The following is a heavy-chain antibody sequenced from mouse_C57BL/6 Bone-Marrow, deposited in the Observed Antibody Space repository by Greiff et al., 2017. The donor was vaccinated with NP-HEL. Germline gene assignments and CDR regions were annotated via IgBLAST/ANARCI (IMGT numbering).Heavy chain of an antibody. D-gene: IGHD1-1*01. Sequence: EVQLQQSGAELVRPGASVKLSCTASGFNIKDDYMHWVKQRPEQGLEWIGWIDPENGATEYASKFQGKATITADKSSNTAYLQLSSLTSEDTAVYYCTVITTVVGDYWGQGTTLTVSS. J-gene: IGHJ2*01. CDR1: GFNIKDDY. CDR3: TVITTVVGDY. V-gene: IGHV14-4*01. CDR2: IDPENGAT.